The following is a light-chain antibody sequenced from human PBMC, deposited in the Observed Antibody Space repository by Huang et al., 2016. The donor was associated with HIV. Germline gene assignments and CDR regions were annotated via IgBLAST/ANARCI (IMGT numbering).Light chain of an antibody. J-gene: IGKJ1*01. V-gene: IGKV1-33*01. Sequence: DIQMTQSPSSLSASVGDRVTITCQASQDISNYLNWYQQKPGKAPKLLICDASNLETGVSSMFSGSGSGKDFTFTISSLQPEDIATYYCQHYDNLRTFGQGTKVEIK. CDR3: QHYDNLRT. CDR1: QDISNY. CDR2: DAS.